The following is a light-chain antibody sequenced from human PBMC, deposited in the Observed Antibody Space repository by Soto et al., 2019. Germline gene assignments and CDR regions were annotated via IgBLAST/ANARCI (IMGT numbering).Light chain of an antibody. V-gene: IGKV3-15*01. J-gene: IGKJ1*01. CDR2: GAS. CDR3: QQQSGWPRA. Sequence: IVVTESPSTLSVSPGNRVTLSCRASQSVGNNLAWYQQKPGQAPSLVIHGASTRATGVPARFSGSGSGTTFTLTISSLQSEDFAIYYCQQQSGWPRAFGQGTKVDIK. CDR1: QSVGNN.